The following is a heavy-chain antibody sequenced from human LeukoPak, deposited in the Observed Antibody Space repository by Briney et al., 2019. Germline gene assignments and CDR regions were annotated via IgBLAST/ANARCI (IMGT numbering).Heavy chain of an antibody. CDR2: IYYSGST. V-gene: IGHV4-30-4*01. J-gene: IGHJ4*02. D-gene: IGHD1-26*01. Sequence: SETLSLTCTVSGGSINNGDYYWSWIRQPPGKDLEWIGYIYYSGSTLYNPSLRSRVTMSIAMSKNQFSLKLNSVTAADTAVYYCVRETYSGNQRGFDYRGQGTLVTVSS. CDR3: VRETYSGNQRGFDY. CDR1: GGSINNGDYY.